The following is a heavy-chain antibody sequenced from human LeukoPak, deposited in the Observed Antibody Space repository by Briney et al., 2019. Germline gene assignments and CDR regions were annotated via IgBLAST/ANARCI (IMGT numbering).Heavy chain of an antibody. CDR2: INPNSGGT. CDR1: GYTFTGYY. Sequence: ASVKVSCKASGYTFTGYYLHWVRLAPGQGLDWMGWINPNSGGTNYAQKFQGRVTMTRDTSISTAYMELSRLRSDDTAVYYCARGGSSGEWFSHLDYWGQGTLVTVSS. J-gene: IGHJ4*02. V-gene: IGHV1-2*02. D-gene: IGHD3-3*01. CDR3: ARGGSSGEWFSHLDY.